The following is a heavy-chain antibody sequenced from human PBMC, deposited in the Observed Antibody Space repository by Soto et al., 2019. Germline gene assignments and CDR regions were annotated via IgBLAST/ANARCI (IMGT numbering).Heavy chain of an antibody. CDR3: ARGLKNYYGVDV. D-gene: IGHD3-16*01. V-gene: IGHV3-74*01. CDR2: LNSDGSSG. J-gene: IGHJ6*02. CDR1: GFTFSGYW. Sequence: EVQLVESGGGLVQPGGSLRLSCAASGFTFSGYWMHWVRQAPGKGLVWVSRLNSDGSSGYYGDSMKGRFTISSDNAKKTLYLQMNSLRDEDTAVYYCARGLKNYYGVDVWGQGTTVTFAS.